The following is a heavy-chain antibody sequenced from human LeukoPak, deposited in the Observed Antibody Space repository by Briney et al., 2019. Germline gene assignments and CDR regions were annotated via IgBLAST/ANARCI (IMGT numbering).Heavy chain of an antibody. V-gene: IGHV3-30-3*01. CDR3: ARAGHTMVRGVDDAFDI. J-gene: IGHJ3*02. CDR1: GFTFSSYA. Sequence: GGSLRLSCAASGFTFSSYAMHWVRQAPGKGLEWVAVISYDGSNKYYADSVKGRFTISRDNSKNTLYLQMNSLRAEDTAVYYCARAGHTMVRGVDDAFDIWGQGTMVTVSS. D-gene: IGHD3-10*01. CDR2: ISYDGSNK.